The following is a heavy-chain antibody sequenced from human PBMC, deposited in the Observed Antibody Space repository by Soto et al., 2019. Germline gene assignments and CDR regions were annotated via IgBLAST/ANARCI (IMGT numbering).Heavy chain of an antibody. D-gene: IGHD1-26*01. CDR1: GYTFTGYY. J-gene: IGHJ4*02. Sequence: ASVKVSCKTSGYTFTGYYLNWVRQAPGQGLEWMGWNNAHSGGTKFAQKFQGRVTMTMDTSISTAYMELSSLTPGDTAVYYCAREFIVGAPSDYWGQGTLVTVS. CDR3: AREFIVGAPSDY. CDR2: NNAHSGGT. V-gene: IGHV1-2*02.